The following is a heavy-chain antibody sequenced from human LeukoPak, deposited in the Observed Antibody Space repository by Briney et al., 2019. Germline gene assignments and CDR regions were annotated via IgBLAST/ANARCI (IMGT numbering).Heavy chain of an antibody. D-gene: IGHD3-10*02. CDR3: AKRPAAVRGVIPYVDY. J-gene: IGHJ4*02. CDR1: GFTFSSYG. Sequence: GGSLRLSCAASGFTFSSYGMHWVRQAPGKGLEWVAVIWYDGSNKYYADSVKGRFTISRDNSKNTLFLQMNSLRAEDTAIYYCAKRPAAVRGVIPYVDYWGQGTLVTVSS. CDR2: IWYDGSNK. V-gene: IGHV3-33*06.